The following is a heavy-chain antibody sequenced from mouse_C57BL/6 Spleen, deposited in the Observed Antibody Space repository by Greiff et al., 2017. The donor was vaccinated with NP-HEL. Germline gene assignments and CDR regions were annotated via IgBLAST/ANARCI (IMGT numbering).Heavy chain of an antibody. V-gene: IGHV1-18*01. Sequence: EVQLQQSGPELVKPGASVKIPCKASGYTFTDYNMDWVKQSHGKSLEWIGDINPNNGGTIYNQKFKGKATLTVDKSSSTAYMELRSLTSEDTAVYYCARQKSNLWYFDVWGTGTTVTVSS. CDR2: INPNNGGT. D-gene: IGHD2-5*01. CDR1: GYTFTDYN. CDR3: ARQKSNLWYFDV. J-gene: IGHJ1*03.